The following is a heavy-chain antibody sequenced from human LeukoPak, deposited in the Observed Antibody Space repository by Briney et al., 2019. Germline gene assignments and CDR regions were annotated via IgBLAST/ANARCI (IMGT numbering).Heavy chain of an antibody. J-gene: IGHJ4*02. D-gene: IGHD3-10*01. V-gene: IGHV4-30-2*01. Sequence: SETLSLTCAVSGGSINSGGYSWSWIRQPPGKGLEWIGYIYHSGSTYYNPSLKSRATISVDRSKNQFSLKLSSVTAADTAVHYCAREGAYGSGSFGFWGQGTLVTVSS. CDR3: AREGAYGSGSFGF. CDR1: GGSINSGGYS. CDR2: IYHSGST.